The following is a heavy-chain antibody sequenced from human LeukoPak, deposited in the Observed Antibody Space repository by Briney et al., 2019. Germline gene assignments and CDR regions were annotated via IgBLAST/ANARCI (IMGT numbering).Heavy chain of an antibody. Sequence: GGSLRLSCSASGFTFSDYYMNWVRQAPGKGLEWVSAISGSGDATSYADSMKGRFTISRDNSKNTLYLQMNSLRAEDTAVYYCAKTVVAGNVAGADYWGLGTLVTVSS. J-gene: IGHJ4*02. CDR2: ISGSGDAT. D-gene: IGHD6-19*01. CDR3: AKTVVAGNVAGADY. V-gene: IGHV3-23*01. CDR1: GFTFSDYY.